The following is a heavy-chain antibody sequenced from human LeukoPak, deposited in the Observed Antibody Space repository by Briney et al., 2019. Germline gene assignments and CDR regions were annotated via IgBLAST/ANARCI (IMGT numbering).Heavy chain of an antibody. J-gene: IGHJ4*02. V-gene: IGHV1-69*05. CDR2: IIPIFGTA. CDR3: ASSPGYSGYGSYFDY. D-gene: IGHD5-12*01. Sequence: SVKVSCKASGGTFISYAISWVRQAPGQGLEWMGRIIPIFGTANYAQKFQGRVTITTDESTSTAYMELSSLRSEDTAVYYCASSPGYSGYGSYFDYWGQGTLVTVSS. CDR1: GGTFISYA.